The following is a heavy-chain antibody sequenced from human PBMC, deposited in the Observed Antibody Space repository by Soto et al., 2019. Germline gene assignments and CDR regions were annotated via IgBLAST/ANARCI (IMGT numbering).Heavy chain of an antibody. CDR1: GGNIRSYY. D-gene: IGHD3-3*01. CDR3: ARGWSGYYYYMDV. J-gene: IGHJ6*03. Sequence: SELMSLTNTVSGGNIRSYYWSWIRKHPGKGLEWIGYIYYSGSTNYNPSLKSRVTISVDTSKNQFSLKLSSVTAADTAVYYCARGWSGYYYYMDVWGKGTTVTVS. V-gene: IGHV4-59*01. CDR2: IYYSGST.